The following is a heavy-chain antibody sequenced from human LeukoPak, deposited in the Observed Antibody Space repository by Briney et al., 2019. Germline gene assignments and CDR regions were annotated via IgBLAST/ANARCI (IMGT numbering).Heavy chain of an antibody. CDR3: ARGYSSSWYGVFRGPDWFDP. CDR2: ISSSSSYI. D-gene: IGHD6-13*01. J-gene: IGHJ5*02. CDR1: GFTFSSYS. V-gene: IGHV3-21*01. Sequence: GGSLRLSCAASGFTFSSYSMNWVRQAPGKGLEWVSSISSSSSYIYYADSVKGRFTISRDNAKNSLYLQMNSLRAEDTAVYYCARGYSSSWYGVFRGPDWFDPWGQGTLVTVSS.